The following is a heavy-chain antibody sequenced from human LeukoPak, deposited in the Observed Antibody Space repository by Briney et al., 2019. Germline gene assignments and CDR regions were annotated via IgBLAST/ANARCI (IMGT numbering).Heavy chain of an antibody. CDR1: GYTFCTYG. D-gene: IGHD3-9*01. J-gene: IGHJ4*02. CDR2: IRGDNGNT. V-gene: IGHV1-18*01. CDR3: ARVDLLTGYYFFDY. Sequence: ASVKVSCKASGYTFCTYGISWVRQAPGQGLEWGGWIRGDNGNTNYAQKLQGRVTMTTDTSTSTAYMELRSLGSDETAVYYCARVDLLTGYYFFDYWGQGTLVTVSS.